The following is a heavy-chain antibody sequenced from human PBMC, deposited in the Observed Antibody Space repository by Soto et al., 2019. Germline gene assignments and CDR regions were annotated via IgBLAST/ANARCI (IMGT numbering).Heavy chain of an antibody. V-gene: IGHV1-69*01. D-gene: IGHD2-21*02. Sequence: QVQLVQSGAEVKKPGSSVKVSCKASGGTFSSYAISWVRQAPGQGLEWMGGIIPIFGTANYAQKFQGRVTITADESTSTAYMELSSLRSEDTAVYYCARAYCGGDCWDYYYGMDVWCQGTTVTVSS. J-gene: IGHJ6*02. CDR3: ARAYCGGDCWDYYYGMDV. CDR1: GGTFSSYA. CDR2: IIPIFGTA.